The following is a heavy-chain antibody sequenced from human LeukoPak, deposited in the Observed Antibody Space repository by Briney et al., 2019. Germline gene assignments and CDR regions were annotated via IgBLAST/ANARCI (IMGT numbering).Heavy chain of an antibody. CDR2: ISSGSSYI. CDR1: GFTFSSYS. J-gene: IGHJ4*02. D-gene: IGHD3-10*01. V-gene: IGHV3-21*01. CDR3: ARDSYYYGSGSYYIFH. Sequence: GGSLRLSCAASGFTFSSYSMNWVRQAPGKGLEWVSSISSGSSYIYYADSVKGRFTISRDNAKNSLYLQMNSLRAEDTAVYYCARDSYYYGSGSYYIFHWGQGTLVTVSS.